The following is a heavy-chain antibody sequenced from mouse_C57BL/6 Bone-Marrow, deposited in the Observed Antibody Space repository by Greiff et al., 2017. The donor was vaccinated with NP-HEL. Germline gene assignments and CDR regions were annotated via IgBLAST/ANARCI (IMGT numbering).Heavy chain of an antibody. D-gene: IGHD1-1*01. J-gene: IGHJ1*03. Sequence: QVQLQQPGAELVKPGASVKLSCKASGYTFTSYWMQWVKQRPGQGLEWIGEIDPSDSYTNYNQKFKGKATLTVDTSSSTAYIQLSSLTSEDSAVYYCARQGSSYRYWYFDVWGTGTTVTVSS. CDR1: GYTFTSYW. V-gene: IGHV1-50*01. CDR3: ARQGSSYRYWYFDV. CDR2: IDPSDSYT.